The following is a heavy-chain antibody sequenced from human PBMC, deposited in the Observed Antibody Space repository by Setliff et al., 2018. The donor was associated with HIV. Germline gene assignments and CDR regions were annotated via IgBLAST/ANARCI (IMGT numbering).Heavy chain of an antibody. D-gene: IGHD3-22*01. V-gene: IGHV4-39*07. CDR3: ARGPMIARVFDY. CDR1: GGSITSNNYY. Sequence: KPSETLSLTCTVSGGSITSNNYYWGWIRQPPGKGLEWIGSIYYSGSTYYNYALNNRVTISVDSSKNQLSLTLTSVTTTDTAVYYCARGPMIARVFDYWGQGTLVTVSS. J-gene: IGHJ4*02. CDR2: IYYSGST.